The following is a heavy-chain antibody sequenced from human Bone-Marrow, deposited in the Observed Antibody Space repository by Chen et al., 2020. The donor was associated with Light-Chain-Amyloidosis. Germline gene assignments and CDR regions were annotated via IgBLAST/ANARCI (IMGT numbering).Heavy chain of an antibody. Sequence: EAQLVESGGGLVQQGGSLRLSCAASGFTFSRYTLNWFCQAPGKGLEWVAYISSTSPTTTYSAGSLKGRFSISRDNAKNSLHLQMNSLGDEDTAVYYCAREHEGGEHWGQGTLVTVSS. CDR3: AREHEGGEH. V-gene: IGHV3-48*02. J-gene: IGHJ1*01. CDR1: GFTFSRYT. D-gene: IGHD3-16*01. CDR2: ISSTSPTTT.